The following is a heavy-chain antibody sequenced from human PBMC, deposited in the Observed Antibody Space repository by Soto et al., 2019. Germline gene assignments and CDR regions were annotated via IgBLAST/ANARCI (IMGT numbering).Heavy chain of an antibody. CDR3: ARDYYYDSRGYPGAYYYGMDV. Sequence: SETLSLTCTVSGGSFSSYYWSWIRPPPGKGLEWIGHIYYSGRTNYNPSLKSRVTISGDTSKNQLSLKLSSVTAADTAVYYCARDYYYDSRGYPGAYYYGMDVWGQGTTVTVSS. D-gene: IGHD3-22*01. CDR2: IYYSGRT. CDR1: GGSFSSYY. V-gene: IGHV4-59*01. J-gene: IGHJ6*02.